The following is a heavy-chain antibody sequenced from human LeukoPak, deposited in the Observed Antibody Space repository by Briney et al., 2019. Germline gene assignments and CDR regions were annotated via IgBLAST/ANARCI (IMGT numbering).Heavy chain of an antibody. D-gene: IGHD3-22*01. J-gene: IGHJ3*02. V-gene: IGHV1-18*01. Sequence: ASVKVSCKASGYTFTSYGISWVRRAPGQGLEWMGWISAYNGNTNYAQKLQGRVTMTTDTSTSTAYMELRSLRSDDTAVYYCARTYPPYYYDSSGYYHYGDAFDIWGQGTMVTVSS. CDR1: GYTFTSYG. CDR2: ISAYNGNT. CDR3: ARTYPPYYYDSSGYYHYGDAFDI.